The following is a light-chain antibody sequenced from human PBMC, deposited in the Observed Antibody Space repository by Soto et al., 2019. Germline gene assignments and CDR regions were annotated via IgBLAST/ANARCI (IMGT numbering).Light chain of an antibody. CDR3: AAWDDRLSGYV. V-gene: IGLV1-47*02. CDR2: NND. J-gene: IGLJ1*01. CDR1: SSNVGNNF. Sequence: QSVLTQPPSASGNPGQRVTISCSGGSSNVGNNFVYWYQQLPGTAPTLFIYNNDHRPSGVPARFSGSKSGTSASLAISGLRSEDEADYYCAAWDDRLSGYVFGTGTKLTVI.